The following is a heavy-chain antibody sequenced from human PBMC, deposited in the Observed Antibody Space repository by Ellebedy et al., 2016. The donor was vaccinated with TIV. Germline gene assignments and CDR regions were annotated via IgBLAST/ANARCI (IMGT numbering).Heavy chain of an antibody. V-gene: IGHV3-30-3*01. CDR3: VREAYSGSLHLDY. J-gene: IGHJ4*02. D-gene: IGHD1-26*01. CDR2: ISYDGSNK. Sequence: GESLKISCAASGFTFSSHAMHWVRQAPGKGLEWVAVISYDGSNKYYADSVKGRFTISRDNSKNTLYLQMNSLRAEDTAVYYCVREAYSGSLHLDYWGQGTLVTVSS. CDR1: GFTFSSHA.